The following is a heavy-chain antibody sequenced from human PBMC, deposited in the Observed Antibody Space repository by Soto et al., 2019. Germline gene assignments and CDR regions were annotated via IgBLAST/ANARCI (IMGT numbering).Heavy chain of an antibody. D-gene: IGHD2-2*01. CDR2: IIPVFGTT. CDR3: ATDPIVVVPGDESNWVDP. Sequence: QVQLVQSGAEVKKPGSSVKVACKASGGTFSSYAVSWVRQAPGQGLEWMGRIIPVFGTTNYAQKLQGRVTLTANKSTSTAYMDLSSLISEVAAVDYGATDPIVVVPGDESNWVDPWGQGTLVIVSS. CDR1: GGTFSSYA. V-gene: IGHV1-69*06. J-gene: IGHJ5*02.